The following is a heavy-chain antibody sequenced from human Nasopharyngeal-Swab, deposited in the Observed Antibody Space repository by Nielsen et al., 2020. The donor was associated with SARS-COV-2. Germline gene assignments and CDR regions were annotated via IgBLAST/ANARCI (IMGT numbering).Heavy chain of an antibody. D-gene: IGHD3-16*01. Sequence: GESLKISCAASGFTFSDYYMSWIRQAPGKGLEWVSYISSSGSTIYYADSVKGRFTISRDNVKNSLYLQMNSLRAEDTAVYYCARGPALTEYFDYWGQGTLVTVSS. V-gene: IGHV3-11*01. CDR1: GFTFSDYY. J-gene: IGHJ4*02. CDR3: ARGPALTEYFDY. CDR2: ISSSGSTI.